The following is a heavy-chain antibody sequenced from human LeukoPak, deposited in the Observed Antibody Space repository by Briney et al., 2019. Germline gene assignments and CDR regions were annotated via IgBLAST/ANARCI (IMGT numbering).Heavy chain of an antibody. CDR2: IYHGGNT. CDR3: AKGEDHGSGAVHFAS. V-gene: IGHV4-4*02. CDR1: GGSIGGSNG. J-gene: IGHJ4*02. Sequence: SEALSLTCAVSGGSIGGSNGWSWVRKPQGKGLEWSGEIYHGGNTNYNPSLKSRVAMSVDRSRNQFSLQLSSVTAADTAVYYCAKGEDHGSGAVHFASWGQGTLVTVSS. D-gene: IGHD3-10*01.